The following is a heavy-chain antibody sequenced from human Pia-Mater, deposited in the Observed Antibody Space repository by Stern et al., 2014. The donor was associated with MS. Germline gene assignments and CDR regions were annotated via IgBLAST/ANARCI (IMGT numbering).Heavy chain of an antibody. CDR2: IRSKAYGGTT. J-gene: IGHJ5*02. V-gene: IGHV3-49*05. D-gene: IGHD3-3*01. Sequence: EVQLVESGGGLVKPGRSLRLSCTASGFTFGDYAMSWFRQAPGKGLEWVGFIRSKAYGGTTEYAASVKGRFTISRDDSKSIAYLQMNSLKTEDTAVYYCTTSIFGVVAIGWFDPWGQGTLVTVSS. CDR3: TTSIFGVVAIGWFDP. CDR1: GFTFGDYA.